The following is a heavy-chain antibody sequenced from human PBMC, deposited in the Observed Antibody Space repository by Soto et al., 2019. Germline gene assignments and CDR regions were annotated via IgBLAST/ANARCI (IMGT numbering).Heavy chain of an antibody. CDR2: IIPIFGTA. CDR1: GGTFSSYA. D-gene: IGHD5-12*01. V-gene: IGHV1-69*01. Sequence: QVQLVQSGAEVKKPGSSVMVSCKASGGTFSSYAISWVRQAPGRGLEWMGGIIPIFGTANYAQKFQGRVTITADESTSTAYMELSSLRSEDTAVYYCARDHSGYDSYWFDPWGQGTLVTVSS. J-gene: IGHJ5*02. CDR3: ARDHSGYDSYWFDP.